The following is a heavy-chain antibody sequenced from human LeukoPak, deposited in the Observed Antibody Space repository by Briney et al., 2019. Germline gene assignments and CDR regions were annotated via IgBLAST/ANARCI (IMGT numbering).Heavy chain of an antibody. V-gene: IGHV3-30*04. D-gene: IGHD3-10*01. Sequence: GGSLRLSCAASGYTFSSYAMHWVRQAPGKGLEWVAVISYDGSNKYYADSVKGRFTISRDNSKNTLYLQMNSLRAEDTAVYYCARDAYYYGSGSYLGTFDYWGQGTLVTVSS. CDR1: GYTFSSYA. J-gene: IGHJ4*02. CDR2: ISYDGSNK. CDR3: ARDAYYYGSGSYLGTFDY.